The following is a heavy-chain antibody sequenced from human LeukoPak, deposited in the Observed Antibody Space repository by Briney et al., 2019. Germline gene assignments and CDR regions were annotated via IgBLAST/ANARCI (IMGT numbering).Heavy chain of an antibody. J-gene: IGHJ4*02. Sequence: GGSLRLSRAASGFTISSYYMHWVRQAPGKGLEWVAAIAFDDTDRYYIDSVKGRFTISRDDSKNTLYLHMTSLRAEDTAVYYCTNSDDYGDYWGQGTLVTVSS. CDR2: IAFDDTDR. V-gene: IGHV3-30*18. CDR3: TNSDDYGDY. CDR1: GFTISSYY.